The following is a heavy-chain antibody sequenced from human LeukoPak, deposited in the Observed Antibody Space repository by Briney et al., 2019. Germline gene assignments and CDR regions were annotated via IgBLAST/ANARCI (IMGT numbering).Heavy chain of an antibody. D-gene: IGHD6-13*01. V-gene: IGHV4-34*01. CDR2: INHSGST. J-gene: IGHJ6*02. Sequence: SETLSLTCAVYGGSFSGYYWSWIRQPPGKGLEWIGEINHSGSTNYNPSLKSRVTISVDTSKNQFSLKLSSVTAADTAVYYCARERGSSSWSYYYYYYGMDVWGQGTTVTVSS. CDR3: ARERGSSSWSYYYYYYGMDV. CDR1: GGSFSGYY.